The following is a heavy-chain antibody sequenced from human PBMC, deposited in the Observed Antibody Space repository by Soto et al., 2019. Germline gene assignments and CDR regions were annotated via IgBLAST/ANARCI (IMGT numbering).Heavy chain of an antibody. Sequence: QVQLVQSGAEVKKPGASVKVSCKASGYTFIGYYIHWVRQAPGQGLEWMGWINPNSGGTNSAQKFQGRVTMTRDTSISTAYMELSSLTSDDTAVYYCASIRGGGGAARDYWGQGTLVTVSS. D-gene: IGHD6-6*01. CDR3: ASIRGGGGAARDY. CDR2: INPNSGGT. V-gene: IGHV1-2*02. CDR1: GYTFIGYY. J-gene: IGHJ4*02.